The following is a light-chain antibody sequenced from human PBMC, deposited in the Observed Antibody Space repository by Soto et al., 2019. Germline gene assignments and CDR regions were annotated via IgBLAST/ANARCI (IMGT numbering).Light chain of an antibody. CDR2: GAS. J-gene: IGKJ4*01. V-gene: IGKV3-15*01. CDR1: QSVSNN. Sequence: EIVTTQSPATLSVSPGERATLSCRASQSVSNNLAWYQQRPGQAPRLLIYGASTRATGVPARFSGSGSGTDFTLTISILQSEDFATYYCQQRTNWLTFGEGTKVDIK. CDR3: QQRTNWLT.